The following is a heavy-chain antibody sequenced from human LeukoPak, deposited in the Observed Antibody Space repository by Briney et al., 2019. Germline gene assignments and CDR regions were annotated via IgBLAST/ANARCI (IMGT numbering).Heavy chain of an antibody. D-gene: IGHD3-10*01. CDR1: GYTFTSYG. CDR2: ISAYNGNT. CDR3: ARDIRITMVRGVIIANDAFDI. J-gene: IGHJ3*02. V-gene: IGHV1-18*01. Sequence: ASVKVSCKASGYTFTSYGISWVRQAPGQGLEWMGWISAYNGNTNYAQKLQGRVTMTTDTPTSTAYMELRSLRSDDTAVYYCARDIRITMVRGVIIANDAFDIWGQGTMVTVSS.